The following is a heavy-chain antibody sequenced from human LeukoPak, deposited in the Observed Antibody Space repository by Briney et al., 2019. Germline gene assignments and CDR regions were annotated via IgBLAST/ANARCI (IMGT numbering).Heavy chain of an antibody. CDR1: GGTFSSYA. Sequence: ASVKVSCTASGGTFSSYAISWVRQAPGQGLEWMGGIIPIFGTANYAQKFQGRVTTTADESTSTAYMELSSLRSEDTAAYYCARKSGSSWFNWFDPWGQGTLVTVSS. CDR3: ARKSGSSWFNWFDP. D-gene: IGHD6-13*01. CDR2: IIPIFGTA. J-gene: IGHJ5*02. V-gene: IGHV1-69*13.